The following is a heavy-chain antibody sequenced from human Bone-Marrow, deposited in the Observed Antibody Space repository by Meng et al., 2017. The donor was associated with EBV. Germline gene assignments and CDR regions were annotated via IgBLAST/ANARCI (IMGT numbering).Heavy chain of an antibody. CDR1: CVSFRGYS. J-gene: IGHJ5*02. D-gene: IGHD1-26*01. CDR3: ASRNFIVGAISVNWFDP. V-gene: IGHV4-34*01. Sequence: QLPRQQSVARLLKPSVTLSLSCARCCVSFRGYSLSWIRQPPAKGLECIGEMKHSGSTNYNPSLKSRVTISVDTSKIQASLKLSSVTAADTAVYYCASRNFIVGAISVNWFDPWGQGTLVTVSS. CDR2: MKHSGST.